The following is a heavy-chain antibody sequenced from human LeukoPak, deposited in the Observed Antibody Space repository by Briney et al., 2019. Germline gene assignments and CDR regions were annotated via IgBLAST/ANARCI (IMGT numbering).Heavy chain of an antibody. CDR2: MYTSGST. CDR1: GGSISSYY. J-gene: IGHJ4*02. Sequence: SETLSLTCTVSGGSISSYYWSWIRQPAGKGLEWIGRMYTSGSTNYNPSLKSRVTISVDTSKNQFSLKLSSVTAADTAVYYCARDREHIVLLPGAKRKAWYFDYWGQGTLVTVSS. CDR3: ARDREHIVLLPGAKRKAWYFDY. V-gene: IGHV4-4*07. D-gene: IGHD2-2*01.